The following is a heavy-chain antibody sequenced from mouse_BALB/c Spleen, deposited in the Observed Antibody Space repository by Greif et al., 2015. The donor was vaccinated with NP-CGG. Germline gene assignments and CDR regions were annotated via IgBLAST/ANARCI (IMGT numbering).Heavy chain of an antibody. CDR1: GYTFTSYT. CDR3: ARGTGTFAY. CDR2: INPSSGYT. J-gene: IGHJ3*01. D-gene: IGHD4-1*01. Sequence: VQLQQSAAELARPGASVKMSCKASGYTFTSYTMHWVKQRPGQGLEWIGYINPSSGYTEYNQKFKDKTTLTADKSSSTAYMQLSSLTSEDSAVYYCARGTGTFAYWGQGTPVTVSA. V-gene: IGHV1-4*02.